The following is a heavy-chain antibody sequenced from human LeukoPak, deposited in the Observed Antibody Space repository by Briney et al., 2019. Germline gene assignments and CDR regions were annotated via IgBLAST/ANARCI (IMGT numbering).Heavy chain of an antibody. Sequence: PGGSLRLSCAASGFTFSAYAMTCVRQAPGKGLEWVSRINPDGSTTTYAVSVKGQFSISRDNANNTVYLQMNSLRAEDTAVYYCARVLSGSWDWFDPWGQGTLVSVSS. CDR1: GFTFSAYA. CDR3: ARVLSGSWDWFDP. CDR2: INPDGSTT. V-gene: IGHV3-74*01. J-gene: IGHJ5*02. D-gene: IGHD3-22*01.